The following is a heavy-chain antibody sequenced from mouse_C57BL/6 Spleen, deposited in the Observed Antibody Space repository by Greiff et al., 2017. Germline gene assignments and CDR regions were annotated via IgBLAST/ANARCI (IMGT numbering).Heavy chain of an antibody. CDR2: INPSNGGT. CDR1: GYTFTSYW. J-gene: IGHJ4*01. CDR3: ARDYVDYDAYYYAMDY. Sequence: VQLQQPGAELVKPGASVKVSCKASGYTFTSYWMHWVKQRPGQGLEWIGNINPSNGGTNYNEKFKSKATLTVDKSSSTAYMQLSSLTSEDSAVYYCARDYVDYDAYYYAMDYWGQGTSVTVSS. V-gene: IGHV1-53*01. D-gene: IGHD2-4*01.